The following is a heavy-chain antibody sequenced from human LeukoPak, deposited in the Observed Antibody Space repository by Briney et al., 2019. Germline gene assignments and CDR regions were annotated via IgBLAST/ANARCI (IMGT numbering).Heavy chain of an antibody. D-gene: IGHD1-26*01. J-gene: IGHJ4*02. CDR2: ISSYSTYI. V-gene: IGHV3-21*01. Sequence: GGSLRLSCAVSGFTFNYYGMNWVRQAPGEGLGLVSSISSYSTYITYSDSVKGRFTISRDSAKKSLYLHMNSLRVEDTAVYYCAKDSGGGSSSDYWGQGTLVTVSS. CDR1: GFTFNYYG. CDR3: AKDSGGGSSSDY.